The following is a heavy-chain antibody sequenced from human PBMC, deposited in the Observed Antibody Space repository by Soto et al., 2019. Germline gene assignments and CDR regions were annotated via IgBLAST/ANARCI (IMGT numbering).Heavy chain of an antibody. CDR1: GFTFDDYA. V-gene: IGHV3-9*01. CDR3: AKVAGRNRDNYCYDY. J-gene: IGHJ4*02. D-gene: IGHD3-10*01. CDR2: ISWNSGSI. Sequence: PGGSLRLSCAASGFTFDDYAMRWVRQAPGKGLEWVSGISWNSGSIGYADSVKGRFTISRDNAKNSLYLQMNSLRAEDTALYYCAKVAGRNRDNYCYDYWGQGTLVTVSS.